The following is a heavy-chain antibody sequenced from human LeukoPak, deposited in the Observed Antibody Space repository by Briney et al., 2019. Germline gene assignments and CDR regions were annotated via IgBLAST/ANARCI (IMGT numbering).Heavy chain of an antibody. J-gene: IGHJ3*02. CDR2: IYHSGST. CDR3: AKITVRVGAFDI. V-gene: IGHV4-4*02. D-gene: IGHD4-11*01. CDR1: GGSISSSNW. Sequence: SETLSLTCAVSGGSISSSNWWSWVRQPPGKGLEWIGEIYHSGSTNYNPSLKSRVTISVDKSKNQFSLKLSSVPAADTAVYYCAKITVRVGAFDIWGQGTMVTVSS.